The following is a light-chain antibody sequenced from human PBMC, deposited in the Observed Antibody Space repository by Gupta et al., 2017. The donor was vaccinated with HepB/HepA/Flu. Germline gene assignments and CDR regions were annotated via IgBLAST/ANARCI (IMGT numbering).Light chain of an antibody. Sequence: DIQMTQSPSSLSASVGDRVTITCQASQDISNYLNWYQQKPGKAPKLLIYDASNLETGVPSRVSGSGSGTDFTFTISSRQPEDIATYYCQQDDNLLTFGGGTKVEIK. CDR2: DAS. CDR1: QDISNY. J-gene: IGKJ4*01. V-gene: IGKV1-33*01. CDR3: QQDDNLLT.